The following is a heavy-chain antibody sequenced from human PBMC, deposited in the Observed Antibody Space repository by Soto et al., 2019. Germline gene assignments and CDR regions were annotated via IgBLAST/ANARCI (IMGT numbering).Heavy chain of an antibody. V-gene: IGHV1-69*01. J-gene: IGHJ4*02. CDR1: GGTFSSLG. CDR3: ATRGTQGRWLEFADY. Sequence: QVQLVKSGAEVKTPGSSVKVSCEASGGTFSSLGFTWVRQAPGQGLEWMGGIIPISGRTTFAPKFLGRVTITADESTRTTYMELTALTSDDTAIYYCATRGTQGRWLEFADYWGQGTLVTVSS. D-gene: IGHD5-12*01. CDR2: IIPISGRT.